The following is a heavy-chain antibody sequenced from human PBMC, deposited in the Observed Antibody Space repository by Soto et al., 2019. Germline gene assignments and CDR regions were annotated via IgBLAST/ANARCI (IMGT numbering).Heavy chain of an antibody. V-gene: IGHV3-23*01. J-gene: IGHJ4*02. Sequence: EVQLLESGGGLVQPGGSLRLSCTASGFTFSSHAMTWVRQAPGKGLEWVSGLSDSGGSTYYAASVKGRFTISRDNSMNTLYLQMNTLRAEDTAVYYCAKVSSSWYAGFFDLWGQGTLVTVSS. CDR3: AKVSSSWYAGFFDL. CDR2: LSDSGGST. D-gene: IGHD6-13*01. CDR1: GFTFSSHA.